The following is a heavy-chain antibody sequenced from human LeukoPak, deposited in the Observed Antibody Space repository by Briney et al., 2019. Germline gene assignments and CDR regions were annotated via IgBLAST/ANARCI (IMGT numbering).Heavy chain of an antibody. CDR2: ISGSGGST. D-gene: IGHD3-10*01. CDR3: ATDYGSGSYHYYYYGMDV. J-gene: IGHJ6*04. Sequence: GGSLRLSCAASGFTFSSYAMSWVRQAPGKGLEWVSAISGSGGSTYYADSVKGRFTISRDNSKNTLYLQMNSLRAEDAAVYYCATDYGSGSYHYYYYGMDVWGKGTTVTVSS. CDR1: GFTFSSYA. V-gene: IGHV3-23*01.